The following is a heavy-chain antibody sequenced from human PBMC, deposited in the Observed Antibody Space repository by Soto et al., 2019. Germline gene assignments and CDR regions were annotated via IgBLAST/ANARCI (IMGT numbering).Heavy chain of an antibody. CDR3: ARCEATPNYCGMDV. CDR1: GGSISSGDYY. J-gene: IGHJ6*02. Sequence: QVQLQESGPGLVKPSQTLSLTCTVSGGSISSGDYYWNWIRQPPGKGLEWIGYIHYSGSTYYSPSLERRATXXVXMXXNQFSLRLNSVTAEDTAVYYCARCEATPNYCGMDVWGQGTTVTVSS. CDR2: IHYSGST. V-gene: IGHV4-30-4*01.